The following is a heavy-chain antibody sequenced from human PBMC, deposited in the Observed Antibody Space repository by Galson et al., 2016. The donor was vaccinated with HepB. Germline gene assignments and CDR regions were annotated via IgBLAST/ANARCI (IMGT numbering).Heavy chain of an antibody. V-gene: IGHV1-18*01. CDR2: ISGYNDSK. CDR3: ARDRKPYGMDV. D-gene: IGHD1-14*01. J-gene: IGHJ6*02. CDR1: GHTFTKYG. Sequence: SVKVSCKACGHTFTKYGISWVRQAPGQGLEWMGWISGYNDSKTYEQNFQDRITMTTDSSTRTTYMELRSLRSEDTAIYYCARDRKPYGMDVWGQGTTATVSS.